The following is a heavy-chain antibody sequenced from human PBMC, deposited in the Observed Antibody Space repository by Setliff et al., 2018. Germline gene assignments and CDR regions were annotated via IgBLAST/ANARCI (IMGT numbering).Heavy chain of an antibody. Sequence: PSETLSLTCTVSGVSIRSYYWNWIRQPAGRGLEWIGRIHTGGSTNYSPTLGGRVIISLDRSENRFSLRLSSVTAADTAVYFCARDNTIVGATDYWGQGTLVTVSS. V-gene: IGHV4-4*07. CDR2: IHTGGST. CDR1: GVSIRSYY. D-gene: IGHD1-26*01. CDR3: ARDNTIVGATDY. J-gene: IGHJ4*02.